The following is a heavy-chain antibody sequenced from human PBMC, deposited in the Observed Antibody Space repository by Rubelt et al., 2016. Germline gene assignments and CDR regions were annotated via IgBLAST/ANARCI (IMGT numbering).Heavy chain of an antibody. V-gene: IGHV4-59*08. CDR1: GGSISSYY. CDR3: ARGSRVGPTGDY. J-gene: IGHJ4*02. D-gene: IGHD1-26*01. Sequence: QVQLQESGPGLVKPSETLSLTCSVSGGSISSYYWSWIRQPPGKGLEWIGYIYYSGSTNYNPSLKSRVTISVDTSKNQLSQKLSAGTAADTAGDYCARGSRVGPTGDYWGQGTLVTVSS. CDR2: IYYSGST.